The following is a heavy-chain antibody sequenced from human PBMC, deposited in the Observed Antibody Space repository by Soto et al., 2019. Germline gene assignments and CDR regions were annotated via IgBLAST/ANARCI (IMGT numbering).Heavy chain of an antibody. CDR1: GFTFSSYG. V-gene: IGHV3-30*18. D-gene: IGHD6-6*01. CDR2: ISYDESNK. CDR3: AKGFRFGQLGYYGMDV. J-gene: IGHJ6*02. Sequence: QVQLVESGGGVVQPGRSLRLSCAASGFTFSSYGMHWVRQAPGKGLEWVAVISYDESNKYYADSVKGRFTISRDNSKNTLYLQMNSLRAEDTAVYYCAKGFRFGQLGYYGMDVWGQGTTVTVSS.